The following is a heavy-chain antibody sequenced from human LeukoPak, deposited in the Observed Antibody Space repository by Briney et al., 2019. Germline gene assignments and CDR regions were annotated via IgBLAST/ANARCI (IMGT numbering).Heavy chain of an antibody. J-gene: IGHJ4*02. D-gene: IGHD4-23*01. CDR2: IYYSGST. CDR3: ARTSLRWGGFDY. CDR1: GGSISSYY. V-gene: IGHV4-59*01. Sequence: SETLSLTCTVSGGSISSYYWSWIRQPPGKGLEWIGYIYYSGSTNYNPSLKSRVTISVDTSKNQFSLTLSSVTAADTAVYYCARTSLRWGGFDYWGQGTLVTVSS.